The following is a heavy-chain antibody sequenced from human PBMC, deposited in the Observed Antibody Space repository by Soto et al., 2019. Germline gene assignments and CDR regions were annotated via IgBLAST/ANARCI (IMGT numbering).Heavy chain of an antibody. Sequence: QLQLQESGPGLVKPSETLSLTCTVSGGSISSSSYYWGWIRQSPGKGLEWIGSIFYSGSTYYNPSLKSRVTISVDTSKNQFSLRLSSVTAADTAVYYCARTPGQQLANLDYWGQGTLVTVSS. V-gene: IGHV4-39*01. CDR3: ARTPGQQLANLDY. CDR1: GGSISSSSYY. J-gene: IGHJ4*02. CDR2: IFYSGST. D-gene: IGHD6-13*01.